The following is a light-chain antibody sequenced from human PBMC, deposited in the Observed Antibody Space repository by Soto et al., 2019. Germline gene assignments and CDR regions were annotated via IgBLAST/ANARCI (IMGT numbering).Light chain of an antibody. CDR1: QSVSSN. J-gene: IGKJ1*01. CDR2: GAS. V-gene: IGKV3-15*01. CDR3: QQYNNWPPWT. Sequence: EIVMTQSPATLSLSPGERATLSFMAIQSVSSNLAWYQQKPGQAPSLLIYGASTRATGIPARFSGSGSGTEFTLTISSLQSEDFAVYYCQQYNNWPPWTFGQGTKVDIK.